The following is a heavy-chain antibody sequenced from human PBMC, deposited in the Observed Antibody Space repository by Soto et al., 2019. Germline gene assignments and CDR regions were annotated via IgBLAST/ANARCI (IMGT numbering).Heavy chain of an antibody. V-gene: IGHV3-30*18. CDR1: GFTFSSYG. D-gene: IGHD2-15*01. J-gene: IGHJ6*02. CDR3: AKRLRSLPWVVDYYYYGMDV. Sequence: QVQLVESGGGVVQPGRSLRLSCAASGFTFSSYGMHWVRQAPGKGLEWVAVISYDGSNKYYADSVKGRFTISRDNSKNTLYLQMNSLRAEDTDVYYCAKRLRSLPWVVDYYYYGMDVWGQGTTVTVSS. CDR2: ISYDGSNK.